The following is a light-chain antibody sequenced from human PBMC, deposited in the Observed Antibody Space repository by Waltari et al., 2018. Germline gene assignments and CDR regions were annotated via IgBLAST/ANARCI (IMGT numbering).Light chain of an antibody. Sequence: QSALTQPASLSGSPGQSIPLSCTGTSSDVGYYNPVSWYQQHPGKAPNLLIYEVDKRPSGISNRFSGSKSGNTASLTISGLQAEDEADYYCCSYVRSVSFVFGGGTKLTVL. J-gene: IGLJ2*01. CDR3: CSYVRSVSFV. V-gene: IGLV2-23*02. CDR1: SSDVGYYNP. CDR2: EVD.